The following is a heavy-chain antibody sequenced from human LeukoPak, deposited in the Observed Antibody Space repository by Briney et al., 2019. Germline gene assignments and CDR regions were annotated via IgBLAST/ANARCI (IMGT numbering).Heavy chain of an antibody. J-gene: IGHJ6*02. D-gene: IGHD3-16*01. Sequence: ASVKVSCKASGYTFTSYGINWVRQATGQGLEWMGWMNPNSGNTGYAQKFQGRVTMTRNTSISTAYMELSSLRSEDTAVYYCARATPFDYGMDVWGQGTTVTVSS. CDR2: MNPNSGNT. CDR1: GYTFTSYG. V-gene: IGHV1-8*02. CDR3: ARATPFDYGMDV.